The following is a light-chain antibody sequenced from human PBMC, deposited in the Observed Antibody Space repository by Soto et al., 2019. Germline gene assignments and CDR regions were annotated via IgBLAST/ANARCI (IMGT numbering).Light chain of an antibody. CDR3: QQYNNWPWT. CDR1: QSISGT. CDR2: GAS. V-gene: IGKV3-15*01. Sequence: EIVMTQSPATLSMSPGERATLSCRASQSISGTLAWYQQKPGQAPRLLIHGASTRAPGFPARFSGSGSGTDFTLTISSLQSEDFAVYYCQQYNNWPWTCGQGTKVDIK. J-gene: IGKJ1*01.